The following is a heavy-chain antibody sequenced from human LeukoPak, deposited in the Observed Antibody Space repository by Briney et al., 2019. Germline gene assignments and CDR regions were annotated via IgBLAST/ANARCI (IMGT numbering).Heavy chain of an antibody. D-gene: IGHD5-12*01. V-gene: IGHV4-31*03. Sequence: SQTLPLTCTVSGGSISSGGYYWSWIRQHPGKGLEWIGFIYYSGTTYYNPSLKSRVTISVDTSKNQFSLKLSSVTAADTAVYFCARVPLVATYYYFYYMDVWGKGTTVTVSS. CDR1: GGSISSGGYY. CDR2: IYYSGTT. J-gene: IGHJ6*03. CDR3: ARVPLVATYYYFYYMDV.